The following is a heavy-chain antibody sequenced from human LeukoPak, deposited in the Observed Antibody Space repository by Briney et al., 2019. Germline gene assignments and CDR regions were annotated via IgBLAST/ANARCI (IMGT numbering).Heavy chain of an antibody. D-gene: IGHD3-10*01. Sequence: ASVKVSCKASGYTFTGYYMHWVRQAPGQGLEWMGWINPNSGGTNYAQKFQGRVTMTRDTSISTAYMELSRLRSDDTAVYYCARDTLWFGDPLGYWGQGTLVTVSS. J-gene: IGHJ4*02. V-gene: IGHV1-2*02. CDR1: GYTFTGYY. CDR2: INPNSGGT. CDR3: ARDTLWFGDPLGY.